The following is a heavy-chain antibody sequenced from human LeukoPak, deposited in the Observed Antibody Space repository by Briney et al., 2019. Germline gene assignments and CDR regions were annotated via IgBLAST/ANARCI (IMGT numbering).Heavy chain of an antibody. CDR3: ARGIRSGYSGPMYYFDY. CDR2: ISAYNGNT. D-gene: IGHD5-12*01. J-gene: IGHJ4*02. CDR1: GYTFTSYG. V-gene: IGHV1-18*01. Sequence: ASVKVSCKASGYTFTSYGISWVRQAPGQGLEWMGWISAYNGNTNYAQKLRGRVTMTTDTSTSTAYMELRSLRSDDTAVYYCARGIRSGYSGPMYYFDYWGQGTLVTVSS.